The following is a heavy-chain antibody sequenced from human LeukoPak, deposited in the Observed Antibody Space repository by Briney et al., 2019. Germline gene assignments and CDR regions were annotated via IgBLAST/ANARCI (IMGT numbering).Heavy chain of an antibody. CDR3: ARGGGDSSSSQDFDY. V-gene: IGHV4-59*01. Sequence: SETLSLTCNVSGGSISGYYWSWVRQPPGTGLEWIGYVSYSGTTNYNPSLKSRVTISIDTSSNQFSLKLSSVTAADTAVYYCARGGGDSSSSQDFDYWGQGTLVTVSS. CDR1: GGSISGYY. D-gene: IGHD6-13*01. J-gene: IGHJ4*02. CDR2: VSYSGTT.